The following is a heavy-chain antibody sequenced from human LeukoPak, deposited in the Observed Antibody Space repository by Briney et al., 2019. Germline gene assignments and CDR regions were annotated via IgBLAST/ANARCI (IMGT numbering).Heavy chain of an antibody. CDR2: INHSGSI. CDR3: ARRMGRRFGERYYYYHYMDV. CDR1: GGSFSGYY. J-gene: IGHJ6*03. Sequence: SETLSHTRAAYGGSFSGYYWNWIRQPPGKGLEWIGEINHSGSINYNSSLKSRVTISVDTSKNQFSLKLSSVTAADTAMYYCARRMGRRFGERYYYYHYMDVWGKGTTVTISS. D-gene: IGHD3-10*01. V-gene: IGHV4-34*01.